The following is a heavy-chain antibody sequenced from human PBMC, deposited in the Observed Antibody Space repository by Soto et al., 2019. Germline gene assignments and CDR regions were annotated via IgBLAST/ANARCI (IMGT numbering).Heavy chain of an antibody. D-gene: IGHD3-22*01. V-gene: IGHV4-61*01. CDR3: ARSYDSSGYYYYAMDV. CDR2: IYSSGST. Sequence: QVQLQESGPGLVKPSETLSLTCTVSGDSVSSGNYYWNWIRQPPGKGLEWVGYIYSSGSTNNNPTLMSRVTISVGTSKNLFSLNLRSVAAADTALYYCARSYDSSGYYYYAMDVWGHGTTVTVAS. J-gene: IGHJ6*02. CDR1: GDSVSSGNYY.